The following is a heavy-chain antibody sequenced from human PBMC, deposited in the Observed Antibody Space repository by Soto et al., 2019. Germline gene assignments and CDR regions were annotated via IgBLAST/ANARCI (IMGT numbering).Heavy chain of an antibody. CDR2: IIPSLNLV. Sequence: VQLEQSETEVRKPGSSVKLSCKTAGDSFNDYAISWVRQAPGQGLEWMGGIIPSLNLVGYAEKFQGRITISATDTTGTAYLEVTRWRSEDTATYYCATATDSNPGGRLDVWGLGTTVSVSS. CDR1: GDSFNDYA. V-gene: IGHV1-69*01. D-gene: IGHD3-16*01. J-gene: IGHJ6*02. CDR3: ATATDSNPGGRLDV.